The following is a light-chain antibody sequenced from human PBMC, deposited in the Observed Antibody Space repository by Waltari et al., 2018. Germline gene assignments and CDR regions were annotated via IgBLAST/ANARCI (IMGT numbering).Light chain of an antibody. Sequence: EIVLTQSPATLSLSPGERATLSCRASQGVSSYLAWYQQKPGQAPRLLIYDASNRATGIPARFRGSGSGTDFTLTISSLEPEDFAVYYCQQRSNWPPVYSFGQGTKLEIK. CDR2: DAS. CDR1: QGVSSY. J-gene: IGKJ2*03. CDR3: QQRSNWPPVYS. V-gene: IGKV3-11*01.